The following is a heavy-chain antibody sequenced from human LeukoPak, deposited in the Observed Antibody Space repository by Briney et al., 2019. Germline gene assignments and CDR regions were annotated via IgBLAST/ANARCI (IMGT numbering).Heavy chain of an antibody. CDR1: GFTFSSYA. CDR3: ARDRRGRIAVAGDPIDY. V-gene: IGHV3-30-3*01. CDR2: ISYDGSNK. J-gene: IGHJ4*02. D-gene: IGHD6-19*01. Sequence: PGRSLRLSCAASGFTFSSYAMHWVRQAPDKGLEWVAVISYDGSNKYYADSVKGRFTISRDNSKNTLYLQMNSLRAEDTAVYYCARDRRGRIAVAGDPIDYWGQGTLVTVSS.